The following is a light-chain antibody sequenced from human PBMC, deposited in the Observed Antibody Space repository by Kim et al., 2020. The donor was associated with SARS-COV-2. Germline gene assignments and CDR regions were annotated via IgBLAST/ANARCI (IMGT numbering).Light chain of an antibody. CDR2: GAS. CDR3: QQYGSSPYT. V-gene: IGKV3-20*01. CDR1: QSVSSSY. Sequence: EIVLTQSPGTLSLSPGERATLSCRASQSVSSSYLAWYQQKPGQAPRLLMYGASSRATGIPDRFSGSGSGTDFTLTISRLESEDIAVYYCQQYGSSPYTFGQGTKLEIK. J-gene: IGKJ2*01.